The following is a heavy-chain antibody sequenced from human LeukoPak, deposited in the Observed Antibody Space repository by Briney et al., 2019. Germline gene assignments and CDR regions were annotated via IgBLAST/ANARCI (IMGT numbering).Heavy chain of an antibody. J-gene: IGHJ3*02. CDR2: IKQDGSEK. V-gene: IGHV3-7*01. CDR1: GFTFSSYW. CDR3: ARVGIAARRGDAFDI. D-gene: IGHD6-6*01. Sequence: GGSLRLSCAASGFTFSSYWMSWVRQAPGKGLEWVANIKQDGSEKYYVDSVKGRFTISRDNAKNSLYLQMNSLRAEDTAVYYCARVGIAARRGDAFDIWGQGTMVTVSS.